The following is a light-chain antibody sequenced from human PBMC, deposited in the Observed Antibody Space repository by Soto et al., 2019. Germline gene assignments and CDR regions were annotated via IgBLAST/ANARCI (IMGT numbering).Light chain of an antibody. V-gene: IGLV2-14*01. CDR1: SSDVGGYNY. Sequence: QSVLTQPASVSGSPGQSITISCTGTSSDVGGYNYVSWYQQHPGKAPKLMIYDVSNRPSGVSNRCSGSKSGNTASLTISGLQAEDESDYYCSSYTSSSTVVFGAGTKLTVL. CDR2: DVS. CDR3: SSYTSSSTVV. J-gene: IGLJ2*01.